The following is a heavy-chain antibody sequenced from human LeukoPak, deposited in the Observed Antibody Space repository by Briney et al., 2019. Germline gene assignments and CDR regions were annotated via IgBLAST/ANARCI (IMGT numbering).Heavy chain of an antibody. CDR1: GRSISRYY. CDR2: IYFSGRT. J-gene: IGHJ5*02. V-gene: IGHV4-59*01. D-gene: IGHD3-22*01. CDR3: ARDLSYYDSSGYGWRVTQGQARNSFDP. Sequence: PSETLSLTCTVSGRSISRYYWSWIRQPPRKGLEWVGYIYFSGRTNYNPSLKQRVTISADTSKNQFPLKLTSATAADTAVYYCARDLSYYDSSGYGWRVTQGQARNSFDPSGQGTLVTVSS.